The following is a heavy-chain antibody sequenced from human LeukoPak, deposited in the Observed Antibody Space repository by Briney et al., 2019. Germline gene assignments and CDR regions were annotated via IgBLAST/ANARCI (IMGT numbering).Heavy chain of an antibody. Sequence: SETLSLTCTVPGYSISSGYYWGWIRQPPGKGLEWIGSIYHSGSTYYNPSLKSRVTISVDTSKNQFSLKLSSVTAADTAVYFCARAGGSVNDYNVIDNWGQGTLVTVSS. D-gene: IGHD5-24*01. J-gene: IGHJ4*02. CDR2: IYHSGST. CDR3: ARAGGSVNDYNVIDN. V-gene: IGHV4-38-2*02. CDR1: GYSISSGYY.